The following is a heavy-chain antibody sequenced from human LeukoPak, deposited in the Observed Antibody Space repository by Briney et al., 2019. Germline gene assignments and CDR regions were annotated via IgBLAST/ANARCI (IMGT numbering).Heavy chain of an antibody. Sequence: GGSLRLSCVASGFSVSSNYMSWVRQAPGKGLEWVSLIYSGGSTYYADSVKGRFTISRDNSKNTLYLQMNSLRAEDTAVYYCARDRGTFAPLYYFDYWGQGTLVTVSS. CDR2: IYSGGST. D-gene: IGHD2/OR15-2a*01. J-gene: IGHJ4*02. CDR3: ARDRGTFAPLYYFDY. V-gene: IGHV3-53*01. CDR1: GFSVSSNY.